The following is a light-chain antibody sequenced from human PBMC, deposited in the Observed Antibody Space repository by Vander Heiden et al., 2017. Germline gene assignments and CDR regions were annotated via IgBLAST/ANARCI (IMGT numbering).Light chain of an antibody. CDR1: QGISSH. Sequence: DIQLTQSPSSLSASVGDRVTITCRTSQGISSHLAWYQQKPGKAPKLLIYLTSTLENGVPSRFSGSGSGTEFTLTISSLQPEDFAIYYCQQVNSFPITFGQGTLMEIK. J-gene: IGKJ5*01. V-gene: IGKV1-9*01. CDR2: LTS. CDR3: QQVNSFPIT.